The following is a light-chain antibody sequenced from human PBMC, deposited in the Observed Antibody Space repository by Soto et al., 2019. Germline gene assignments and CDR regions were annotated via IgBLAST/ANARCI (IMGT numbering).Light chain of an antibody. J-gene: IGKJ3*01. CDR2: GAS. Sequence: EWTQSQVTLSWSQAQTAPLSCHASQSVSSNYVAWFHQRPGQAPRLLIDGASSSATGGPDRFSASGSGTDFTLTFSILEPEDFAVYYCMQYGRPPFPFGPGTKVDIK. CDR1: QSVSSNY. V-gene: IGKV3-20*01. CDR3: MQYGRPPFP.